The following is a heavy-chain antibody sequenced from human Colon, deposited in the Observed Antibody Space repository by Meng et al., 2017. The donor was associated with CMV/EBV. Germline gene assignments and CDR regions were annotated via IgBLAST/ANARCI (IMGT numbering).Heavy chain of an antibody. J-gene: IGHJ4*02. CDR3: MKRFDSESCGFDY. Sequence: EVQLLQSXGGLVQPGGSLALSCATSGFTFNKYAMSWVRQASGKGLEWVSAIAGDGRNTYYTDSVRGRFTISRDNSKNILYLQMNSLGADDTAVYYCMKRFDSESCGFDYWGKGSLVNRLL. D-gene: IGHD3-10*01. CDR2: IAGDGRNT. V-gene: IGHV3-23*01. CDR1: GFTFNKYA.